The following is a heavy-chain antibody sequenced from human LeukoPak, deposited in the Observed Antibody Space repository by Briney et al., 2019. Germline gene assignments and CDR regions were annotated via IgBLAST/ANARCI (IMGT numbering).Heavy chain of an antibody. CDR2: IITIFGTA. CDR3: ARAYGSGSVADDY. Sequence: SVKVSCKASGGTFSSYAISWVRQAPGQGREWMGGIITIFGTANYAQKFQGRVTITADESTSTAYMELSSLRSEDTAVYYCARAYGSGSVADDYWGQGTLVTVSS. D-gene: IGHD3-10*01. V-gene: IGHV1-69*13. CDR1: GGTFSSYA. J-gene: IGHJ4*02.